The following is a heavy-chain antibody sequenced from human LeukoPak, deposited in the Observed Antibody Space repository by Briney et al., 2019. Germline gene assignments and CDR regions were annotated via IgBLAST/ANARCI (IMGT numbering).Heavy chain of an antibody. J-gene: IGHJ4*02. D-gene: IGHD5-12*01. CDR2: INTNTGDP. Sequence: GASVTVSCKASGYTFTTYSMNWVRQAPGQGLEWMGWINTNTGDPTYAQGFTGRFVFSLDTSVSTAYLQISSLKAEDTAVYYCARVFSGGYGRFDYWGQGTLVTVSS. V-gene: IGHV7-4-1*02. CDR1: GYTFTTYS. CDR3: ARVFSGGYGRFDY.